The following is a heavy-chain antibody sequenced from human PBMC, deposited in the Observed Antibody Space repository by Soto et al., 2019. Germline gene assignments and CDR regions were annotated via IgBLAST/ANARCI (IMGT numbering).Heavy chain of an antibody. D-gene: IGHD3-3*01. V-gene: IGHV4-59*01. CDR3: ARVRSISIFGVVHNWFDP. Sequence: PSETLSLTCTVSGDSISSYYWSWIRQPPGKGLEWIGYIYYSGSTNYNPSLKSRVTISVDTSKNQFSLKLSSVTAADTAVYYCARVRSISIFGVVHNWFDPWGQGTLVTVSS. CDR1: GDSISSYY. CDR2: IYYSGST. J-gene: IGHJ5*02.